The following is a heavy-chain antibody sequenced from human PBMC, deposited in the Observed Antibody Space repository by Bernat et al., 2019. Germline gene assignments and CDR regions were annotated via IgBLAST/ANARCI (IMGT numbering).Heavy chain of an antibody. Sequence: QVQLVESGGGVVQPGGSLRFSCAASGFTFSSYGMHWVRQAPGKGLEWVAFIRYDGSNKYYADSVKGRFTISRDNSKNTLYLQMNSQRAEDTAVYYCAAAITMIVVVGDAFDIWGQGTMVTVSS. D-gene: IGHD3-22*01. V-gene: IGHV3-30*02. J-gene: IGHJ3*02. CDR2: IRYDGSNK. CDR3: AAAITMIVVVGDAFDI. CDR1: GFTFSSYG.